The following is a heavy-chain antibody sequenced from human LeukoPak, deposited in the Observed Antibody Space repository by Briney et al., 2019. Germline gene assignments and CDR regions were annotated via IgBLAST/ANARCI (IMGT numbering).Heavy chain of an antibody. CDR3: ARDLLDYYDSSGPYSNWFDP. Sequence: SETLSLTCTVSGGSISSYYWSGIRQPPGKGLEWIGYMYYSGSTNYNPSLKSRVTISVDTSKNQFSLNLSSVTAADTAVYYCARDLLDYYDSSGPYSNWFDPWGQGTLVTVSS. CDR2: MYYSGST. V-gene: IGHV4-59*01. CDR1: GGSISSYY. D-gene: IGHD3-22*01. J-gene: IGHJ5*02.